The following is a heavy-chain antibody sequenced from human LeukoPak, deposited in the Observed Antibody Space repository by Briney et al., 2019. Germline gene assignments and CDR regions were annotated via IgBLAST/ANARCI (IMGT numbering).Heavy chain of an antibody. D-gene: IGHD2-8*01. Sequence: GGSLRLSCAASGFTVSSNYMGWVRQAPGKGLEWVSIIYGDGTTYYADSVKGRFTISRDNSKNTLYLQMNNLRAEDTAVYYCARDLGYTHGFGCWGQGTLVTVSS. CDR2: IYGDGTT. J-gene: IGHJ4*02. CDR3: ARDLGYTHGFGC. V-gene: IGHV3-53*01. CDR1: GFTVSSNY.